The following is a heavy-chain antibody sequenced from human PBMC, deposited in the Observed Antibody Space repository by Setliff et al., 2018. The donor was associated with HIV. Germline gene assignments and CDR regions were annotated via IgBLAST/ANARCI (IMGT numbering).Heavy chain of an antibody. D-gene: IGHD6-19*01. V-gene: IGHV4-61*09. Sequence: PSETLSLTCTVSGDSISSGSHYWSWIRQPAGKGLEWIGHIYTGGNANYNPSLQSRVTISVDTSKNQFSLMLGSMTAADTAVYYCAKDNRQWLDPNDAFDIWGQGTMVTVSS. CDR1: GDSISSGSHY. CDR3: AKDNRQWLDPNDAFDI. J-gene: IGHJ3*02. CDR2: IYTGGNA.